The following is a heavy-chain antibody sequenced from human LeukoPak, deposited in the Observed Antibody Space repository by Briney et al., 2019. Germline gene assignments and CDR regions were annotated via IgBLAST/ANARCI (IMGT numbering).Heavy chain of an antibody. CDR2: INPSGGST. CDR3: AVQSAPYSGSPDAFDI. CDR1: GYTFISYY. Sequence: GASVKVSCKASGYTFISYYMHWVRQAPGQGLEWMGIINPSGGSTSYAQKFQGRVTMTRDTSTSTVYMELSSLRSEDTAVYYCAVQSAPYSGSPDAFDIWGQGTMVTVSS. D-gene: IGHD1-26*01. J-gene: IGHJ3*02. V-gene: IGHV1-46*01.